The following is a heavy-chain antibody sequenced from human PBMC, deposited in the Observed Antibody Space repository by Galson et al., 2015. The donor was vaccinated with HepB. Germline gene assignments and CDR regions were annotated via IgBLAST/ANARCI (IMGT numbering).Heavy chain of an antibody. D-gene: IGHD2-15*01. CDR3: AKDRSGRSRNCGGSCYGAARELDY. V-gene: IGHV3-23*01. CDR2: ISGSGGST. CDR1: GFTFSSYA. J-gene: IGHJ4*02. Sequence: SLRLSCAASGFTFSSYAMSWVRQAPGKGLEWVSAISGSGGSTYYADSVKGRFTISRDNSKNTLYLQMNSLRAEDTAVYYCAKDRSGRSRNCGGSCYGAARELDYWGQGTLVTVSS.